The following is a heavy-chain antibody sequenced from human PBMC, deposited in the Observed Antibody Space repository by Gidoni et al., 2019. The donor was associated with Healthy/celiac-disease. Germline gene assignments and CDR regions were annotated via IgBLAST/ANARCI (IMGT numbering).Heavy chain of an antibody. CDR2: INHSGST. CDR1: GGSCSGYY. Sequence: QVQLQQWGAGLLKPSETLSLTCAVYGGSCSGYYWSWIRQPPGKGLEWIGEINHSGSTNYNPSRKSRVTISVDTSKNHFSLKLSSVTAADTAVYYCARGLYDYVWGSYRSGVAYFDYWGQGTLVTVSS. J-gene: IGHJ4*02. D-gene: IGHD3-16*02. V-gene: IGHV4-34*01. CDR3: ARGLYDYVWGSYRSGVAYFDY.